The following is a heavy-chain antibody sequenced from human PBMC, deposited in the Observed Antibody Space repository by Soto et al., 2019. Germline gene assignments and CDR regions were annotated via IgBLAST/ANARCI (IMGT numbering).Heavy chain of an antibody. J-gene: IGHJ4*02. CDR1: GFTFDDYA. CDR2: ISCNGGSI. D-gene: IGHD3-16*01. Sequence: EVQLVESGGGLVQPGRSLRLSCAASGFTFDDYAMHWVRQAPGKGLEWVAGISCNGGSIGYADSVKGRFTISRDNANNTLYLQMNSLRAEDTALYYCAKVMDDYVWGSLDYWGQGTLVTVSS. V-gene: IGHV3-9*01. CDR3: AKVMDDYVWGSLDY.